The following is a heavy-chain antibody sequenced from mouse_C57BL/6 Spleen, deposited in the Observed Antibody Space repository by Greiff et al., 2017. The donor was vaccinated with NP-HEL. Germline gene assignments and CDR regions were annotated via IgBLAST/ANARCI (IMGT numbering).Heavy chain of an antibody. D-gene: IGHD1-1*01. CDR2: IRNKANGYTT. CDR1: GFTFTDYY. J-gene: IGHJ1*03. Sequence: EVQGVESGGGLVQPGGSLSLSCAASGFTFTDYYMSWVRQPPGKALEWFGFIRNKANGYTTEYSASVKGRFTISRDNSQSILYLQMIALRAEDSATYYCARSSTVVAPYWYFDVWGTGTTVTVSS. V-gene: IGHV7-3*01. CDR3: ARSSTVVAPYWYFDV.